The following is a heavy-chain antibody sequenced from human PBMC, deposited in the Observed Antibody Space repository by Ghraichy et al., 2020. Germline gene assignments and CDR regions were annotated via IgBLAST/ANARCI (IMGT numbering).Heavy chain of an antibody. D-gene: IGHD6-19*01. CDR2: ISRDGTNK. V-gene: IGHV3-30*03. Sequence: GGSLRLSCEASGITFSSYGMHWVRQAPGKGLEWVAIISRDGTNKTYADSVKGRFTISRDNSRDTVYLHMNSLRLEDTAVYYCERGREWQWLDVDYWGQG. CDR3: ERGREWQWLDVDY. CDR1: GITFSSYG. J-gene: IGHJ4*02.